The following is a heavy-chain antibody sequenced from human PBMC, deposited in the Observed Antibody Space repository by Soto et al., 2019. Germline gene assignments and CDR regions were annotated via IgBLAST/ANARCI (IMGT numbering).Heavy chain of an antibody. Sequence: QVQLVQSGAEVKKPGSSVNVSCKASGGTFSSFAFSWVRQAPGQGLEWMGDIIPIFGRTHYAQKFQGRVTITADESTFTAYMELSSLTSDDTAVYYCARGDTHQLLRGWFDPWGQGNLVIVSS. CDR2: IIPIFGRT. CDR3: ARGDTHQLLRGWFDP. V-gene: IGHV1-69*01. J-gene: IGHJ5*02. D-gene: IGHD2-2*01. CDR1: GGTFSSFA.